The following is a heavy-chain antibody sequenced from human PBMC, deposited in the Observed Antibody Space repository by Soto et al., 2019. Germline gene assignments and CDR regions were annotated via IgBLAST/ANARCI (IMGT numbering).Heavy chain of an antibody. J-gene: IGHJ1*01. Sequence: EVLLVQSGPEMKKPGESLKISCESSGYTFANYWIGWVRQVPGKGLEWVAIIYPSDSRTIYSPSFQGQVTISADKSISTAYLQWTSLKGSDTAIYYCSKFKYSTSVRYLQHWGQGTPVIVSS. CDR2: IYPSDSRT. CDR1: GYTFANYW. D-gene: IGHD6-6*01. V-gene: IGHV5-51*01. CDR3: SKFKYSTSVRYLQH.